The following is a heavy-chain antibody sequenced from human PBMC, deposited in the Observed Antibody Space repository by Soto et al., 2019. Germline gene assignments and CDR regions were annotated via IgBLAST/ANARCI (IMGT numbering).Heavy chain of an antibody. Sequence: QLQLKESGPGLGKPSETLSLTCTVSGCSISSSIYYWGWLRQPPGKGLEWIGSFYYSWSTYYNPSLTSRVTIAVDTSKNQFSLNLTSVTAADKAVYYCEGGSSHSCGQGTQRTVSS. V-gene: IGHV4-39*01. CDR2: FYYSWST. D-gene: IGHD6-13*01. CDR1: GCSISSSIYY. J-gene: IGHJ4*02. CDR3: EGGSSHS.